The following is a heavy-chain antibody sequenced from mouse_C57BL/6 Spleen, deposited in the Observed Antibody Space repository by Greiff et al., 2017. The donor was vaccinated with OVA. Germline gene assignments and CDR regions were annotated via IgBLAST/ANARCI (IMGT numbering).Heavy chain of an antibody. CDR2: ISSGSSTI. D-gene: IGHD1-1*01. CDR3: AGPYYGSSYVGWYFDV. J-gene: IGHJ1*03. Sequence: DVQLVESGGGLVKPGGSLKLSCAASGFTFSDYGMHWVRQAPEKGLEWVAYISSGSSTIYYADTVKGRFTISRDNAKNTLFLQMTSLRSEDTAMYYCAGPYYGSSYVGWYFDVWGTGTTVTVSS. CDR1: GFTFSDYG. V-gene: IGHV5-17*01.